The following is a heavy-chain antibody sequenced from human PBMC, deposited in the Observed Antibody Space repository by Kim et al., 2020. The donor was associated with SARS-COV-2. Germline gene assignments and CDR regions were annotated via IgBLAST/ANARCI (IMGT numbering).Heavy chain of an antibody. CDR3: AKGFEVTARLED. D-gene: IGHD2-21*02. Sequence: GGSLRLSCAASGFIFSSHAMSWVRQAPGKGPEWVSVISGSADSTYYADSVKGRFTISRDNSKNTLYLQMNCLRAEDTATYYCAKGFEVTARLEDWGQGTL. CDR2: ISGSADST. J-gene: IGHJ4*02. V-gene: IGHV3-23*01. CDR1: GFIFSSHA.